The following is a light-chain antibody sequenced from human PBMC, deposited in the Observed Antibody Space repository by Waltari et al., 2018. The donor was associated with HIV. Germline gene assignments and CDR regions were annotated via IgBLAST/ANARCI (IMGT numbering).Light chain of an antibody. V-gene: IGLV2-23*01. CDR3: YTYAGSGSFV. Sequence: QSALTQPASVSVSPGQSINLSCAGSGSNIGSYPRPPWFQQHPPKAPKVVIYEGTRRPSGISDRFSGSRSGTSASLTISGLQAEYEADYYCYTYAGSGSFVFGTGTRVTVL. J-gene: IGLJ1*01. CDR1: GSNIGSYPR. CDR2: EGT.